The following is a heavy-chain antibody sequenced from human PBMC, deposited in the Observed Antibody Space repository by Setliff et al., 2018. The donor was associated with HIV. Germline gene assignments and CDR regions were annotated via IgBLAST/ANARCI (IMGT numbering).Heavy chain of an antibody. J-gene: IGHJ4*02. D-gene: IGHD2-15*01. Sequence: SETLSLTCAVSGYSINSGYYWGWIRQPPGKGLEWIGAIYHSGSTYYNPSLKSRVTISVDMSKNQFSLRLSSVTAADTAVYYCARHSFPFGGKGVDYWGQGTLVTVSS. CDR3: ARHSFPFGGKGVDY. CDR2: IYHSGST. CDR1: GYSINSGYY. V-gene: IGHV4-38-2*01.